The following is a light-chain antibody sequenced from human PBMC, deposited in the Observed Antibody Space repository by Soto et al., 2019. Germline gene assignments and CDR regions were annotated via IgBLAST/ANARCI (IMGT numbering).Light chain of an antibody. V-gene: IGLV2-8*01. CDR2: EVS. Sequence: QSALTQPPSASGSPGQSVTISCTGTTSDVGGYNFVSWYQQHPGKAPKLMISEVSKRPSGVPDRFSGSKSGNTASLTVSGVQPEDEADYYCSSYTDRNNFGVFGGGTKLTVL. CDR3: SSYTDRNNFGV. CDR1: TSDVGGYNF. J-gene: IGLJ2*01.